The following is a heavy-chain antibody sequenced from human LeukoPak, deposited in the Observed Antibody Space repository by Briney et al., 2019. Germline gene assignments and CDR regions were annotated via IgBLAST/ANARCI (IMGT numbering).Heavy chain of an antibody. J-gene: IGHJ3*02. V-gene: IGHV3-30*18. D-gene: IGHD6-19*01. CDR2: ISYDGSNK. Sequence: GGSLRLSCAASGFTFSSYGMHWVRQAPGKGLEWVAVISYDGSNKYYADSVKGRFTISRDNSKNTLYLQMNSLRAEDTAVYYCAKDRGSSGLNAFDIWGQGTMVTVSS. CDR3: AKDRGSSGLNAFDI. CDR1: GFTFSSYG.